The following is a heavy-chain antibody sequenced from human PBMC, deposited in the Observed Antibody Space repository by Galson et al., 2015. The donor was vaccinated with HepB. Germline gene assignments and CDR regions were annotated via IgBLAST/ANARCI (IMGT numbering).Heavy chain of an antibody. CDR1: GYTFTSYG. J-gene: IGHJ6*02. CDR3: ARDRIDPLLPLYGMDV. CDR2: ISAYNGNT. V-gene: IGHV1-18*01. Sequence: SVKVSCKASGYTFTSYGISWVRQAPGQGLEWMGWISAYNGNTNYAQKLQGRVTMTTDTSTSTAYMELRSLRSDDTAVYYCARDRIDPLLPLYGMDVWGQGTTVTVSS. D-gene: IGHD2-15*01.